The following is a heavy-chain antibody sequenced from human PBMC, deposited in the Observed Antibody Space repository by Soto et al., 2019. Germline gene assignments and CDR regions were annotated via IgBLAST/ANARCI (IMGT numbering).Heavy chain of an antibody. CDR1: GGTFSSYA. CDR2: IIPIFGTA. V-gene: IGHV1-69*12. J-gene: IGHJ6*02. CDR3: AGDGGYYYYCYGMDV. Sequence: QVQLVQSGAEVKKPGSSVKVSCKASGGTFSSYAISWVRQAPGQGLEWMGGIIPIFGTANYAQKFQGRVTITADESTSTAYMELGSLRADDTAVYYCAGDGGYYYYCYGMDVWGQGTTVTVSS.